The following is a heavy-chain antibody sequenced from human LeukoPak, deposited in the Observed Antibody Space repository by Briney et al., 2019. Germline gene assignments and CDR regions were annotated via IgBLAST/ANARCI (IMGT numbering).Heavy chain of an antibody. CDR2: ISGSGGST. CDR3: AMSSWGLRGAFDI. Sequence: TGGSLRLSCAASGFTFSSYAMSWVRQAPGKGLEWVSAISGSGGSTYYADSVKGRFTISRDNSKNTLYLQMNSLRAEDTAVYYCAMSSWGLRGAFDISGQGTMVTVSP. D-gene: IGHD3-3*01. V-gene: IGHV3-23*01. J-gene: IGHJ3*02. CDR1: GFTFSSYA.